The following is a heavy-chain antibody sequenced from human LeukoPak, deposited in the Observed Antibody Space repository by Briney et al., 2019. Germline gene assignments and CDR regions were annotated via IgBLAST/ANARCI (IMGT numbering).Heavy chain of an antibody. Sequence: GESLKISCKGSGYSFTSYWIGWVRQMPGKGLERMGIIYPGDSDTRYSPSFQGQVTISADKSISTAYLQWSSLKASDTAMYYCARTDCSSTSCYPDRSAFDIWGQGTMVTVSS. CDR2: IYPGDSDT. CDR3: ARTDCSSTSCYPDRSAFDI. J-gene: IGHJ3*02. V-gene: IGHV5-51*01. D-gene: IGHD2-2*01. CDR1: GYSFTSYW.